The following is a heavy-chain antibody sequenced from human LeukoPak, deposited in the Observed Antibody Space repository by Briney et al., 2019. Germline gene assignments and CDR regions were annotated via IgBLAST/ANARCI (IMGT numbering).Heavy chain of an antibody. CDR2: ISGSGGST. Sequence: GGSLRLSCAASGFTFSSYGMSWVRQAPGKGLEWVSAISGSGGSTYYADSVKGRFTITRDNSKNTLYLQMNSLRAEDTAVYYCARGGARYDDDSSGYYFDHWAQGTLVTVSS. CDR3: ARGGARYDDDSSGYYFDH. J-gene: IGHJ4*02. D-gene: IGHD3-22*01. V-gene: IGHV3-23*01. CDR1: GFTFSSYG.